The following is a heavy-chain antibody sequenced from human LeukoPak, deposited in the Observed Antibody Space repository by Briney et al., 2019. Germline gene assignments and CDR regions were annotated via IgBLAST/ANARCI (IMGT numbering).Heavy chain of an antibody. CDR1: GFVVSDNY. D-gene: IGHD3-16*01. CDR3: ARGSATMITRFAVSFQH. CDR2: IYTSGIT. J-gene: IGHJ1*01. Sequence: GGSLRLSCAASGFVVSDNYMSWVRQAPGQGLEWVSLIYTSGITKYTDSVKGRFTISRDNAKNSLYLQMNSLRAEDTALYYCARGSATMITRFAVSFQHWGQGTLVSVSS. V-gene: IGHV3-53*05.